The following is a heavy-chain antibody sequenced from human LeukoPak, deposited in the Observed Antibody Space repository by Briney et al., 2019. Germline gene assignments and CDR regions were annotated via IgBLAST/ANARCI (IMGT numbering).Heavy chain of an antibody. CDR3: ATLAASSYYYYYMDV. D-gene: IGHD6-6*01. J-gene: IGHJ6*03. CDR1: GGSISSYY. V-gene: IGHV4-4*09. CDR2: IYTSGST. Sequence: SETLSLTCTVSGGSISSYYWSWIRQPPGKGLEGFGYIYTSGSTNYNPSLKSRVTISVDTSKNQFSLKLSSVTAADTAVYYCATLAASSYYYYYMDVWGKGTTVTVSS.